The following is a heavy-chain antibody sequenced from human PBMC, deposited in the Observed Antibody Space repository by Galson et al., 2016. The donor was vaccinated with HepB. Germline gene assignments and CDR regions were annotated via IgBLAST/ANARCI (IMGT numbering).Heavy chain of an antibody. V-gene: IGHV3-7*01. Sequence: SLRLSCAASGFTISTYWTTWVRQAPGKGLEWVANIKEEGSQKKYVDAVKGRFTISRDNAKNSLYLQMNSLRVEDTALYYCSAYCGGGSCHGVDYWGQGTQVTVSS. CDR1: GFTISTYW. CDR3: SAYCGGGSCHGVDY. J-gene: IGHJ4*02. CDR2: IKEEGSQK. D-gene: IGHD2-21*01.